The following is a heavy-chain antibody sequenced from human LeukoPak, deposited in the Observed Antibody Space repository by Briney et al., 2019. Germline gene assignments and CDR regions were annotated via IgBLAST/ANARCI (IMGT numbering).Heavy chain of an antibody. J-gene: IGHJ4*02. V-gene: IGHV3-64D*06. D-gene: IGHD5-12*01. Sequence: GGSLRLSCSASGFIFSPYAMHWVRQAPGKGLEYVSSISSEGKTTYYADSVKGRFTISRDNSKNTLYLQMSSLRPEDTAVYYCARESGYEFDYWGQGTLVTVSS. CDR1: GFIFSPYA. CDR2: ISSEGKTT. CDR3: ARESGYEFDY.